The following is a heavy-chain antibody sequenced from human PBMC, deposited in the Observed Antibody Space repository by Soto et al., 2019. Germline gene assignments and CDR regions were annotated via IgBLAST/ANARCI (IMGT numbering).Heavy chain of an antibody. CDR1: GGSFSGYY. D-gene: IGHD6-19*01. CDR2: INHSGST. J-gene: IGHJ3*02. V-gene: IGHV4-34*01. CDR3: ERGPVAVAWVRWNAFDI. Sequence: SETLSLTCAVYGGSFSGYYWSWIRQPPGKGLEWIGEINHSGSTNYNPSLKSRVTISVDTSKNQFSLKLSSVTAADTAVYYCERGPVAVAWVRWNAFDIWGQGTMVTVSS.